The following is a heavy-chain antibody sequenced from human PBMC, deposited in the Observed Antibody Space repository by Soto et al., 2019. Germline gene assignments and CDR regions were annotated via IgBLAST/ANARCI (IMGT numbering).Heavy chain of an antibody. CDR2: INAGNGNT. Sequence: GASVKVSCKASGYTFTSYAMHWVRQAPGQRLEWMGWINAGNGNTKYSQKFQGRVTITRDTSASTAYMELSSLRSEDTAVYYCAREGGGYYDSSGYYYYYYGMDVWGQGTTVTV. J-gene: IGHJ6*02. CDR3: AREGGGYYDSSGYYYYYYGMDV. V-gene: IGHV1-3*01. D-gene: IGHD3-22*01. CDR1: GYTFTSYA.